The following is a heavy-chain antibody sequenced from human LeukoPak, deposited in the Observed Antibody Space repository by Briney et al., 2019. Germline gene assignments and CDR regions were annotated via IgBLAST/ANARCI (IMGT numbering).Heavy chain of an antibody. CDR1: GFTFSSYS. D-gene: IGHD2-21*02. CDR2: ISSSSYI. V-gene: IGHV3-21*01. CDR3: ARDTPIAYCGGDCSGY. Sequence: GGSLRLSCAASGFTFSSYSMNWARQAPGKGLEWVSSISSSSYIYYADSVKGRFTISRDNAKNSLYLQMNSLRAEDTAVYYCARDTPIAYCGGDCSGYWGQGTLVTVSS. J-gene: IGHJ4*02.